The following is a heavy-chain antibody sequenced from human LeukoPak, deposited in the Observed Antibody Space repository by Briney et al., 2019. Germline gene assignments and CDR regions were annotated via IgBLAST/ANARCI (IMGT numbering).Heavy chain of an antibody. Sequence: VGSLRLSCAASGFTVSSDHMSWVRQAPGKGLVWVSVIYAGGRTYCAECVKGRFTIYRDNFKTTVFLQLNSLRAEDTDVYYCARVWELSFDYWGQGTLVTVSS. CDR1: GFTVSSDH. J-gene: IGHJ4*02. CDR2: IYAGGRT. D-gene: IGHD1-26*01. V-gene: IGHV3-53*01. CDR3: ARVWELSFDY.